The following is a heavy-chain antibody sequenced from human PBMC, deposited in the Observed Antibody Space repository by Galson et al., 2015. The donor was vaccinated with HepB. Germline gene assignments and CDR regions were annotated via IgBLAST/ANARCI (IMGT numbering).Heavy chain of an antibody. CDR2: IKSNTDGGTT. CDR1: GFTFSNAW. V-gene: IGHV3-15*01. Sequence: SLRLSCAASGFTFSNAWMSWVRQAPGKGLEWVGRIKSNTDGGTTDYAAPVKGRFTISRDDSKNTLYLQMNSLKTEDTAVYYCTTVGPKRNYVDYWGQGTLVTVSS. D-gene: IGHD3-10*01. J-gene: IGHJ4*02. CDR3: TTVGPKRNYVDY.